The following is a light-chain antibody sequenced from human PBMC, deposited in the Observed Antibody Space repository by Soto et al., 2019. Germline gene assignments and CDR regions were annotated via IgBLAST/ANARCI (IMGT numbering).Light chain of an antibody. Sequence: EIVMTHSPATLSRSGEERASRSSRASQSVSSNLAWYHQKPGQAPRLLIYGASTRATGIPARFSGSGSGTEFTLTICSLQSEDFAVYYCQKYNNWPPEKLGQGTKVDIK. J-gene: IGKJ1*01. CDR1: QSVSSN. CDR3: QKYNNWPPEK. CDR2: GAS. V-gene: IGKV3-15*01.